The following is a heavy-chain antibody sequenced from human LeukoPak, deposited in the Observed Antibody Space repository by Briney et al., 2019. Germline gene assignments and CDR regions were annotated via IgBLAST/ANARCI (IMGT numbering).Heavy chain of an antibody. CDR3: ARETVTTGHAFDI. J-gene: IGHJ3*02. CDR1: GYTFSSYA. Sequence: SVKVSCKASGYTFSSYAISWVRQAPGQGLEWMGGIIPIFGTANYAQKFQGRVTITTDESTSTAYMELSSLRSEDTAVYYCARETVTTGHAFDIWGQGTMVTVSS. V-gene: IGHV1-69*05. CDR2: IIPIFGTA. D-gene: IGHD4-17*01.